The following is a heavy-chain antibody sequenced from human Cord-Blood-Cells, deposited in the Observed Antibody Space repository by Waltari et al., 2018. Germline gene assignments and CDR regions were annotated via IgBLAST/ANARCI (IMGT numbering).Heavy chain of an antibody. CDR3: AKSDTVTTYYFDY. J-gene: IGHJ4*02. CDR2: ISYDGSNK. D-gene: IGHD4-17*01. V-gene: IGHV3-30*18. CDR1: GFTFSSYG. Sequence: QVPLVESGGGVVQPGRSLRPSCAASGFTFSSYGLHWVRQAPGKGLEWVAVISYDGSNKYYADSVKGRFTISRDNSKNTLYLQMNSLRAEDTAVYYCAKSDTVTTYYFDYWGQGTLVTVSS.